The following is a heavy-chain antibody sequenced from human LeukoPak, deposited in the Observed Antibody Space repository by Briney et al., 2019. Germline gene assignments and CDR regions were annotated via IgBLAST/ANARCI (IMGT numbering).Heavy chain of an antibody. CDR1: GFTFSSFG. D-gene: IGHD6-13*01. CDR2: IWYDGSTK. Sequence: GGSLRLSCAASGFTFSSFGMHWVRQSPGKGLEWVGVIWYDGSTKVYADSVKGRFTISRDNSRNTLSLQVNSLRAEDTAVYYCARDRYSSMWSVFEYWGQGALVTVSS. CDR3: ARDRYSSMWSVFEY. V-gene: IGHV3-33*01. J-gene: IGHJ4*02.